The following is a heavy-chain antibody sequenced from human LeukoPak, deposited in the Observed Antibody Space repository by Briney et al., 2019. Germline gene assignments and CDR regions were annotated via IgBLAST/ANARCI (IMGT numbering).Heavy chain of an antibody. J-gene: IGHJ4*02. CDR1: GFTFSSYD. CDR2: ISGSGGST. D-gene: IGHD5-18*01. V-gene: IGHV3-23*01. CDR3: AKDRGYSYGYGNDVFDY. Sequence: GGSLRLSCAASGFTFSSYDMSWVRQAPGKGLEWVSAISGSGGSTYYADSVKGRFTISRDNSKNTLYLQMNSLRAEDTAVYYCAKDRGYSYGYGNDVFDYWGQGTLVTVSS.